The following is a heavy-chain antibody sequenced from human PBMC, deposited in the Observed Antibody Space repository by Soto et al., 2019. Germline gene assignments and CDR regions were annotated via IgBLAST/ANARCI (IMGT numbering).Heavy chain of an antibody. V-gene: IGHV1-3*01. CDR3: VRRHVSATGIDWFDP. CDR2: INAANGDT. J-gene: IGHJ5*02. D-gene: IGHD6-13*01. CDR1: GYTFTSYG. Sequence: QVQLVQSGTEVKKPGASVKVSCKASGYTFTSYGIHWVRQAPGQRLEWMGWINAANGDTKYSAKFQGRVTFTTDTSASVAYMELSSLRSEDMVVYYCVRRHVSATGIDWFDPWGQGTLVTVSS.